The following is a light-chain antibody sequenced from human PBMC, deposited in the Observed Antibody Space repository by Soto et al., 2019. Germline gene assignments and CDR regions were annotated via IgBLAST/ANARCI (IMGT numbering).Light chain of an antibody. CDR3: QQYDSVLGT. CDR2: DAS. CDR1: QSISHW. V-gene: IGKV1-5*01. J-gene: IGKJ1*01. Sequence: DIQMTQSPATLSASVGDSAPITCRASQSISHWLAWYQQKPGKAPKFLIYDASSLESGVPSRFSGSGSGTEFTLTISSLQPDDFATYYCQQYDSVLGTFGPGTKVDIK.